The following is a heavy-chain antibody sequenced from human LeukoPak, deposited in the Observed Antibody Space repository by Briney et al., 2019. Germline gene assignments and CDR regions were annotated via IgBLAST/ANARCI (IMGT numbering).Heavy chain of an antibody. CDR2: ISGSGGST. CDR3: AKTPYYYDSSGYYGESDY. J-gene: IGHJ4*02. V-gene: IGHV3-23*01. CDR1: GFTFSSYG. D-gene: IGHD3-22*01. Sequence: GGTLRLSCAASGFTFSSYGMSWVRQAPGKGLEWVSAISGSGGSTYYADSVKGRFTISRDNSKNTLYLQMNSLRAEDTAVYYCAKTPYYYDSSGYYGESDYWGQGTLVTVSS.